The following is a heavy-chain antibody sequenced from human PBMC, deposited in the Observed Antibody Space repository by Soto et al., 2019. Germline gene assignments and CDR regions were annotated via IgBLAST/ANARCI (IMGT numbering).Heavy chain of an antibody. CDR1: GFTFSSYS. Sequence: GGSLRLSCAASGFTFSSYSMNWVRQAPGKGLEWVSYISSSSSTIYYADSVKGRFTISRDNAKNSLYLQMNSLRAEDTAVYYCARDQIGEYYYYMDVWGKGTTVTVSS. V-gene: IGHV3-48*01. J-gene: IGHJ6*03. CDR2: ISSSSSTI. CDR3: ARDQIGEYYYYMDV. D-gene: IGHD3-10*01.